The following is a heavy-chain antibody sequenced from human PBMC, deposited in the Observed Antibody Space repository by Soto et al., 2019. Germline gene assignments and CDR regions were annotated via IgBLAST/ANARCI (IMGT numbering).Heavy chain of an antibody. CDR3: APARIIDDAFDF. Sequence: QITLRESGPTLVKPTQTLTLTCTFSGFSLTTYGVGVGWIRQPPGKALEWLALIYWDDTERHSPSLKSRLTLXKXXSNNQVVLTMTNMDPVDTATYYCAPARIIDDAFDFWGQGTMVTVSS. V-gene: IGHV2-5*02. CDR1: GFSLTTYGVG. CDR2: IYWDDTE. J-gene: IGHJ3*01. D-gene: IGHD3-16*02.